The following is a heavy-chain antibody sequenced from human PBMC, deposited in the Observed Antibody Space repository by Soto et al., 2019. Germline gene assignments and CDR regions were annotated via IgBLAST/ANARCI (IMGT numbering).Heavy chain of an antibody. CDR3: ARDFSRTADPGV. V-gene: IGHV3-21*01. CDR2: ISGSSSYT. CDR1: GFTFSTYS. D-gene: IGHD6-13*01. J-gene: IGHJ6*02. Sequence: GGSLRLSCAASGFTFSTYSMNWVRQAPEKGLEWVSSISGSSSYTFYADSVKGRFTISRDNAKNSLYLQMNSLRAEDTAVYYCARDFSRTADPGVWGQGTTVTVSS.